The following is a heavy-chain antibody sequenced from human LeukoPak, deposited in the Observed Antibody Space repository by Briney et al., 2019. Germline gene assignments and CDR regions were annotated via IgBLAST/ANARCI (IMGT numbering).Heavy chain of an antibody. J-gene: IGHJ5*02. Sequence: GGSLTLSCAASGFTFSSYAMSWVRQAPGKGLEWVSAISGSGGSTYYADSVKGRFTISRDNSKNTLYLQMNSLRAEDTAVYYCAKGGGYCSSTSCSPSDNWFDPWGQGTLVTVSS. CDR3: AKGGGYCSSTSCSPSDNWFDP. CDR2: ISGSGGST. D-gene: IGHD2-2*01. CDR1: GFTFSSYA. V-gene: IGHV3-23*01.